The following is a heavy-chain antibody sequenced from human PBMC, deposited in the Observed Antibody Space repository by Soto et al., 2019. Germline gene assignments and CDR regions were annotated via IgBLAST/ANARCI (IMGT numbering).Heavy chain of an antibody. J-gene: IGHJ6*03. V-gene: IGHV3-15*01. CDR3: TTVSTHEYYYYMDV. CDR1: GFTFSNAW. CDR2: IKSKTDGGTT. Sequence: EVQLVESGGGLVKPGGSLRLSCAASGFTFSNAWMSWVRQAPGKGLEWVGRIKSKTDGGTTDYAAPVKGRFTISRDDSKNTLYLQMNSLKTEDTAVYYCTTVSTHEYYYYMDVWGKGTTVTVSS.